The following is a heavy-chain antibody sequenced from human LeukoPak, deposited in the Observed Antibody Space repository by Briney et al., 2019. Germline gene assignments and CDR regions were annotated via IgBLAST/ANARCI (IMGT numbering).Heavy chain of an antibody. CDR3: AKALRYQPDYFDY. Sequence: GGSLRLSCVASGFTFNNYGMHWVRQAPGKGLEWVAVLAYDGDNKYYADSVEGRFTISRDNSKNTLYLQMDSLRAEDTAVYYCAKALRYQPDYFDYWGQGTLVTVSS. J-gene: IGHJ4*02. D-gene: IGHD3-9*01. V-gene: IGHV3-30*18. CDR1: GFTFNNYG. CDR2: LAYDGDNK.